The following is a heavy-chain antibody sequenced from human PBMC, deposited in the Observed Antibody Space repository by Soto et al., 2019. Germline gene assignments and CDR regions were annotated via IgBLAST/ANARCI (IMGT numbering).Heavy chain of an antibody. Sequence: GSLRLSCAASVFTFSSYEMNWVRQAPGKGLEWVSYISSSGSTIYYADSVKGRFTISRDNAKNSLYLQMNSLRAEDTAVYYCARFVAYDFWSGSQMDVWGQGTTVTVSS. J-gene: IGHJ6*02. CDR2: ISSSGSTI. V-gene: IGHV3-48*03. D-gene: IGHD3-3*01. CDR3: ARFVAYDFWSGSQMDV. CDR1: VFTFSSYE.